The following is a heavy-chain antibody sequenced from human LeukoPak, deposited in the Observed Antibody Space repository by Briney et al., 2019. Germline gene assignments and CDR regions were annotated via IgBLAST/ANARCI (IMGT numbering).Heavy chain of an antibody. V-gene: IGHV1-2*02. J-gene: IGHJ3*02. Sequence: GASVKVSCKASGYTFTGYYMHWVRQAPGQGLEWMGWINPNSGGTNYAQKFQGRVTITADKSTSTAYMELSSLRSEDTAVYYCASMVDTAMVTSAFDIWGQGTMVTVSS. CDR3: ASMVDTAMVTSAFDI. CDR2: INPNSGGT. D-gene: IGHD5-18*01. CDR1: GYTFTGYY.